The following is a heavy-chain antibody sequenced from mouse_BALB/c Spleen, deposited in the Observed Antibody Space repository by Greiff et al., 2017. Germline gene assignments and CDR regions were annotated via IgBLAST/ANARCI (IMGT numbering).Heavy chain of an antibody. J-gene: IGHJ2*01. D-gene: IGHD2-14*01. CDR3: AREEYRYDVGDY. CDR2: ISSGGSYT. V-gene: IGHV5-6*01. Sequence: EVQLQESGGDLVKPGGSLKLSCAASGFTFSSYGMSWVRQTPDKRLEWVATISSGGSYTYYPDSVKGRFTISRDNAKNTLYLQMSSLKSEDTAMYYCAREEYRYDVGDYWGQGTTLTVSS. CDR1: GFTFSSYG.